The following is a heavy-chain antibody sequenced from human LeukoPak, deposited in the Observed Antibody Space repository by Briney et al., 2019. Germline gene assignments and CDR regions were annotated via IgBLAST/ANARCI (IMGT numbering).Heavy chain of an antibody. J-gene: IGHJ4*02. CDR2: ISAYNGNT. CDR1: GYTFTSYG. CDR3: AWGSPKAYFDY. Sequence: ASVKVSCKASGYTFTSYGISWVRQAPGQGLEWMGWISAYNGNTNYAQKLQGRVTMTTDTSTSTAYMELSSLRSEDTAVYYCAWGSPKAYFDYWGQGTLVTVSS. V-gene: IGHV1-18*01. D-gene: IGHD3-10*01.